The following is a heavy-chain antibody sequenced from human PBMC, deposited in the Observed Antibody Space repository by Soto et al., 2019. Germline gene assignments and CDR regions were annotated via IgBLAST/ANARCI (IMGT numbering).Heavy chain of an antibody. J-gene: IGHJ6*02. CDR2: IIPIFGTA. D-gene: IGHD2-8*01. CDR1: GGTFSSYA. V-gene: IGHV1-69*06. Sequence: GASVKVSCKASGGTFSSYAISWVRRAPGQGLEWMGGIIPIFGTANYAQKFQGRVTITADKSTSTAYMELSSLRSEDTAVYYCARGGDIVLMVYAMGYYGMDVWGQGTTVTVSS. CDR3: ARGGDIVLMVYAMGYYGMDV.